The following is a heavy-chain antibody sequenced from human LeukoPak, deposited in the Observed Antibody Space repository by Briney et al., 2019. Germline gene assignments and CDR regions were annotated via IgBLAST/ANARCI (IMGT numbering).Heavy chain of an antibody. CDR3: ARDISRGSLDY. V-gene: IGHV3-33*01. CDR2: IWYDGSKK. Sequence: GGSLRLSCAASGFTFSSHGMYWVRQAPGKGLEWVALIWYDGSKKNYADSVKGRFTISRDNSKNTLYLQMNGLRAEDTAVYYCARDISRGSLDYWGQGTLVTVSS. CDR1: GFTFSSHG. J-gene: IGHJ4*02. D-gene: IGHD2-15*01.